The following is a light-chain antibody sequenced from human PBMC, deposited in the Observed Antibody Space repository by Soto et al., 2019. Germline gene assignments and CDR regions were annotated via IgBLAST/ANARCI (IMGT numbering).Light chain of an antibody. Sequence: EIVLTQSPATLSLSPGERATLSCRASQSVSSYLAWYQQKPGRAPRRLIYDASTRGTGSAARCSGSGSATAVSPPISSLEPEDFSVYYCQQRSNWPLSFTFGPGTKVDIK. CDR1: QSVSSY. CDR3: QQRSNWPLSFT. CDR2: DAS. V-gene: IGKV3-11*01. J-gene: IGKJ3*01.